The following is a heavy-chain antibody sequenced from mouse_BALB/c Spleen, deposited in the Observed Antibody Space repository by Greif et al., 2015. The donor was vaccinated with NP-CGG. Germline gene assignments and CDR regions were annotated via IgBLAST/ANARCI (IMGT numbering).Heavy chain of an antibody. D-gene: IGHD1-1*01. CDR3: TLYYYGSRGFAY. J-gene: IGHJ3*01. CDR2: IYPGNSDT. V-gene: IGHV1-5*01. Sequence: EVQLQQSGTVLARPGASVKMSCKASGYTFTSYWMHWVKQRPGQGLEWIGAIYPGNSDTSYNQKFKGKAKLTAVTSTSTAYMELSSLTNEDSAVYYCTLYYYGSRGFAYWGQGTLVTVSA. CDR1: GYTFTSYW.